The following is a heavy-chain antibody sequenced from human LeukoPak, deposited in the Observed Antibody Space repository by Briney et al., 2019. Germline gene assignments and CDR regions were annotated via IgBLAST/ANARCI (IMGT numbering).Heavy chain of an antibody. V-gene: IGHV3-7*01. J-gene: IGHJ4*02. CDR1: GFTFSSYA. CDR2: IKQDGSEK. CDR3: AREGRGYKVAKFDY. Sequence: GRSLRLSCAASGFTFSSYAMHWVRQAPGKGLEWVANIKQDGSEKYYVDSVKGRFTISRDNAKNSLYLQMNSLRAEDTAVYYCAREGRGYKVAKFDYWGQGTLVTVSS. D-gene: IGHD3-22*01.